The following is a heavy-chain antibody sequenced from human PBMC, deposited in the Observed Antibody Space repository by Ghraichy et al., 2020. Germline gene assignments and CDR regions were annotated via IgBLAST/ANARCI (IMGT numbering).Heavy chain of an antibody. CDR1: GGSISSSSYY. V-gene: IGHV4-39*07. Sequence: SQTLSLTCTVSGGSISSSSYYWGWIRQPPGKGLEWIGSIYYSGSTYYNPSLKSRVTISVDTSKNQFSLKLSSVTAADTAVYYCARSVVPAAGHAFDIWGQGKMLTVSS. CDR2: IYYSGST. D-gene: IGHD2-2*01. CDR3: ARSVVPAAGHAFDI. J-gene: IGHJ3*02.